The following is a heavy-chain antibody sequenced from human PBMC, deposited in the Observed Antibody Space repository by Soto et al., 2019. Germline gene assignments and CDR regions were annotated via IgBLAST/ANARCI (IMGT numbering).Heavy chain of an antibody. Sequence: QVQLVQSGAEVKKPGSSVKVSCKASGGTFNNYAISWVRQAPGQGLEWMGGIIPMFGTTNYAQKFQGRVTIIADESTGTAYMELSSLRSEDTAVYYCVRGDRISVASPLFDYWGQGTLVTVSS. CDR3: VRGDRISVASPLFDY. V-gene: IGHV1-69*12. CDR1: GGTFNNYA. J-gene: IGHJ4*02. CDR2: IIPMFGTT. D-gene: IGHD6-19*01.